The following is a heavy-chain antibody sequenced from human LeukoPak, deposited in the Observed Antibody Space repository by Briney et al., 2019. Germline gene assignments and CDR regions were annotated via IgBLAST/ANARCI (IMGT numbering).Heavy chain of an antibody. D-gene: IGHD3-10*01. CDR2: ISSSSYI. J-gene: IGHJ4*02. Sequence: GGSLRLSCAASGFTFSSYSMNWVRQAPGKGLEWVSSISSSSYIYYADSVKGRFTISRDNAKNSLYLQMNSLRAEDTAVYYCARVLSSRRLLWFGEFDYWGQGTLVTVSS. CDR3: ARVLSSRRLLWFGEFDY. CDR1: GFTFSSYS. V-gene: IGHV3-21*01.